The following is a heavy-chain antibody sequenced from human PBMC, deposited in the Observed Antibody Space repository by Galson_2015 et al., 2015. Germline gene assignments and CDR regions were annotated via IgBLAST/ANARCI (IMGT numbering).Heavy chain of an antibody. CDR1: GYSFTSYW. D-gene: IGHD3-10*01. Sequence: QSGAEVKKPGESLTISCKGSGYSFTSYWIGWVRQMPGKGLEWMGIIYPGDSDTRYSPSFQGQVTISADKSLSTAYLQWSSLKASDTAMYYCAASGITMVQGVEHAFDIWGQGTMVTVSS. CDR2: IYPGDSDT. CDR3: AASGITMVQGVEHAFDI. V-gene: IGHV5-51*01. J-gene: IGHJ3*02.